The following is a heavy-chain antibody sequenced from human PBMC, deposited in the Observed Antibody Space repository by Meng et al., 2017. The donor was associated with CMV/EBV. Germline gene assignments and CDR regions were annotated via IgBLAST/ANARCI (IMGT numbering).Heavy chain of an antibody. CDR3: ARGLRGPSLVRGVTHDAFDI. CDR2: IKQDGSEK. Sequence: GGSLRLSCAASGFTFSSYWMSWARQAPGKGLEWVANIKQDGSEKYYVDSVKGRFTISRDNAKNSLYLQMNSLRAEDTAVYYCARGLRGPSLVRGVTHDAFDIWGQGTMVTVSS. D-gene: IGHD3-10*01. CDR1: GFTFSSYW. J-gene: IGHJ3*02. V-gene: IGHV3-7*03.